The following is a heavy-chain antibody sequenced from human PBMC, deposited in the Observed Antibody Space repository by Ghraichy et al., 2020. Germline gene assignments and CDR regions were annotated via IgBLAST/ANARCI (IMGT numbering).Heavy chain of an antibody. Sequence: GGSLRLSCAASGFTFSSYSMNWVRQAPGKGLEWVSSISSSSSYIYYADSVKGRFTISRDNAKNSLYLQMNSLRAEDTAVYYCARDRLPGDYIDYWGQGTLVTVSS. CDR3: ARDRLPGDYIDY. V-gene: IGHV3-21*01. CDR2: ISSSSSYI. J-gene: IGHJ4*02. D-gene: IGHD5-18*01. CDR1: GFTFSSYS.